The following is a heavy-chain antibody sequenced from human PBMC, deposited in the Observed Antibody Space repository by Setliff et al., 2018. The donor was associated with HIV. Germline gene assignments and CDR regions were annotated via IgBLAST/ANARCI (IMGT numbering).Heavy chain of an antibody. D-gene: IGHD3-22*01. V-gene: IGHV3-11*03. CDR2: ISSSSSYT. CDR1: GSTFSDYY. Sequence: PGESLRLSCAASGSTFSDYYMSWIRQAPGKGLEWVSHISSSSSYTNYADSVKGRFTISRDNAKTSLYLQMNSLRAEDTAVYYCARSLLLHYYDSSGYSIDAFDIWGQGTMVTVSS. J-gene: IGHJ3*02. CDR3: ARSLLLHYYDSSGYSIDAFDI.